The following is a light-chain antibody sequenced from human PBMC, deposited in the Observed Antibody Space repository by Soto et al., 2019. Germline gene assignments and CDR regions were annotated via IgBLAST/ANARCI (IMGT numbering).Light chain of an antibody. V-gene: IGKV3D-15*01. CDR1: QSGSSN. CDR3: QQYNNWPLT. J-gene: IGKJ4*01. CDR2: DVS. Sequence: EIVMTQSPATLSVSPGERATLSCRASQSGSSNLAWYQQRPGQAPRLLIYDVSTRATGIPTRFSGSGSGTEFTLTISSLQSEDFAAYYCQQYNNWPLTFGGGTKVDIK.